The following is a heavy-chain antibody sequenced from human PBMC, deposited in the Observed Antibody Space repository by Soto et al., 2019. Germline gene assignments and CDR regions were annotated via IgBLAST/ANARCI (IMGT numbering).Heavy chain of an antibody. Sequence: ESGSGLVKPSQTLSLTCAVSGGSISSGGYSWSWIRQPPGKGLEWIGYLYHSGSTYYNPSLKSRVTISVDRSKNQFSLKLSSVTAADTAVYYCARGGDGDYNYWGQGTLVTVSS. CDR2: LYHSGST. D-gene: IGHD4-17*01. J-gene: IGHJ4*02. V-gene: IGHV4-30-2*01. CDR3: ARGGDGDYNY. CDR1: GGSISSGGYS.